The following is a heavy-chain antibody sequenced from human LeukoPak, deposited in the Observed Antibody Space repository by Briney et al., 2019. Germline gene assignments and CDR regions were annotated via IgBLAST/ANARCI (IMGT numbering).Heavy chain of an antibody. V-gene: IGHV3-23*01. CDR2: TSDRGDYT. D-gene: IGHD1-7*01. CDR1: GFTFTSYS. CDR3: ARKAQYNGHYPLDY. J-gene: IGHJ4*02. Sequence: GGSLRLSCAASGFTFTSYSMSWVRQAPGKGLEWVSGTSDRGDYTYYADSVKGRFTISRDSSKNTLFPQMNSLRAEDTALYFCARKAQYNGHYPLDYWGQGTLVTVSS.